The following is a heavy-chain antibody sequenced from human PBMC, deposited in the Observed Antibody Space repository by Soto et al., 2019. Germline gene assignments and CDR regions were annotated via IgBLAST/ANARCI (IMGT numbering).Heavy chain of an antibody. CDR2: IYYSGST. CDR3: ARYFDSRGYPDDFDI. CDR1: GGSISSYY. V-gene: IGHV4-59*08. Sequence: QVQLQGSAPGLVKPSETLSLTCTVSGGSISSYYWSWIRQPPGKGLEWIGYIYYSGSTINNPSLKSRVDTSGDTSKTQFSLRVSSETAADTAVYYCARYFDSRGYPDDFDIWGQGTMVTVSS. J-gene: IGHJ3*02. D-gene: IGHD3-22*01.